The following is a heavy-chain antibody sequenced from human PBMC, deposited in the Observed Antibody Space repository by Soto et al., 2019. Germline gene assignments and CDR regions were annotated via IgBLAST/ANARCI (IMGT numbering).Heavy chain of an antibody. Sequence: QVQLVQSGAEVKKPGSSVKVSCKASGGTFSSYAISWVRQAPGQGLEWMGGIIPIFGTANYAQKFQGRVTITADESTSTAYMELXSLXXXXTXVYYCARDGRSGDGYYWGQGTLVTVSS. J-gene: IGHJ4*02. CDR3: ARDGRSGDGYY. CDR1: GGTFSSYA. V-gene: IGHV1-69*01. D-gene: IGHD3-10*01. CDR2: IIPIFGTA.